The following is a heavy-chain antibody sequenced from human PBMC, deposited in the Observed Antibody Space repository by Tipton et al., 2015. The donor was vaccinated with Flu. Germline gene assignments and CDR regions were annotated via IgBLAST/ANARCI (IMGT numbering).Heavy chain of an antibody. CDR3: AREYFDTGGTEYYFDY. V-gene: IGHV4-38-2*02. D-gene: IGHD2-8*02. CDR2: IYQSGST. CDR1: GYSISSGYY. J-gene: IGHJ4*02. Sequence: LRLSCAVSGYSISSGYYWGWIRQPPGKGLEWIGSIYQSGSTYYNPSLKSRVTISVDTSKNQFSLKLSSVTAADTAVYYCAREYFDTGGTEYYFDYWGQGTLVTVSS.